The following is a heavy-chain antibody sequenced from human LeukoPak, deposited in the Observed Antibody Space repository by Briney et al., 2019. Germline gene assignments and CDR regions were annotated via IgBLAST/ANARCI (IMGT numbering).Heavy chain of an antibody. J-gene: IGHJ3*02. Sequence: GGSLRLSCAASGFTVSSNYMSWVRQAPGKGLEWVSVIYSGGSTYYADSVKGRFTISRDNSKNTLYLQMNSLRAEDTAVYYCARETYYYDSSGYHDAFDIWGQGTMVTVSS. V-gene: IGHV3-53*01. D-gene: IGHD3-22*01. CDR3: ARETYYYDSSGYHDAFDI. CDR1: GFTVSSNY. CDR2: IYSGGST.